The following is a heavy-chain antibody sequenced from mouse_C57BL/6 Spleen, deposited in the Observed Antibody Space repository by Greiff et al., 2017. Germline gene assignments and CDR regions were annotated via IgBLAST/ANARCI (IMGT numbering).Heavy chain of an antibody. D-gene: IGHD2-4*01. CDR1: GFSLTSYG. CDR2: IWSGGST. Sequence: QVQLKQSGPGLVQPSPSLSITCTVSGFSLTSYGVHWVRQSPGKGLEWLGVIWSGGSTDYNAAFISRLSISKENSKSQGFFKMNRLQADDTAIYYCARNKDDYDEFAYWGQGTLVTVSA. CDR3: ARNKDDYDEFAY. J-gene: IGHJ3*01. V-gene: IGHV2-2*01.